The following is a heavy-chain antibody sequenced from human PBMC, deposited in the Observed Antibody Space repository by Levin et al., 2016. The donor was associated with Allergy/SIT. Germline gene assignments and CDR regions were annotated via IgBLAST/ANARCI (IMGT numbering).Heavy chain of an antibody. CDR1: GFTFSDFW. Sequence: GGSLRLSCAASGFTFSDFWMSWIRQAPGKGLEWLSYISSRSRYTNYADSVRGRFTISRDNTKDSLFLEINSLRAEDTAVYFCVRAGQYYNSSGDYPPFDYWGQGTLVTVSS. D-gene: IGHD3-22*01. CDR2: ISSRSRYT. J-gene: IGHJ4*02. V-gene: IGHV3-11*05. CDR3: VRAGQYYNSSGDYPPFDY.